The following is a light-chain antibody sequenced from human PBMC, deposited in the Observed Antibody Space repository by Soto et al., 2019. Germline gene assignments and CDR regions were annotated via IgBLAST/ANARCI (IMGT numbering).Light chain of an antibody. Sequence: DIQMTQSPSTLSASVGDRVTITCRASQSISSWLAWYQQKPGKAPKFLIYDASSLESGVPSRFSGSGSWTEFTLTISSLQPDDCATDYCQQYNSSPYTFGQGTKLEIK. CDR3: QQYNSSPYT. CDR1: QSISSW. J-gene: IGKJ2*01. CDR2: DAS. V-gene: IGKV1-5*01.